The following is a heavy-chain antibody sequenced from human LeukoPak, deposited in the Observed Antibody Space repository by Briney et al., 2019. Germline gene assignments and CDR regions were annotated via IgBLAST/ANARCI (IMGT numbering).Heavy chain of an antibody. CDR2: ITWNSGSI. CDR3: AKDINYDSSGYYRD. V-gene: IGHV3-9*01. CDR1: GFTFDDYA. J-gene: IGHJ4*02. D-gene: IGHD3-22*01. Sequence: GGSLRLSCAASGFTFDDYAMHWVRRAPGKGLEWVSGITWNSGSIAYADSVKGRFTISRDNAKNSLYLQMNSLRAEDTALYYCAKDINYDSSGYYRDWGQGALVTVSS.